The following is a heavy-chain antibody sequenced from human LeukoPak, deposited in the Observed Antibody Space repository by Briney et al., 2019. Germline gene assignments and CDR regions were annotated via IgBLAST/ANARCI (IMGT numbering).Heavy chain of an antibody. CDR2: ISAYNGNT. CDR1: GYTFTSYG. CDR3: ASNFIRTGYFGEYYLH. J-gene: IGHJ1*01. V-gene: IGHV1-18*01. D-gene: IGHD3-9*01. Sequence: VASVKVSCKASGYTFTSYGISWVRQAPGQGLEWMGWISAYNGNTNYAQKLQGRVTMTTDTSTSTVYMELKNLRIDDTAVYYCASNFIRTGYFGEYYLHWGQGTQVVVSS.